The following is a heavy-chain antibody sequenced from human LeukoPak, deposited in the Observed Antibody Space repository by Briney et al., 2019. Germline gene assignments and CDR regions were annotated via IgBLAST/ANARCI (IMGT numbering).Heavy chain of an antibody. CDR3: ARPGFTAFDI. CDR2: ISSSGSIT. CDR1: GFTLSSHN. Sequence: GGSLRLSCVASGFTLSSHNINWVRQAPGKGLEWVSHISSSGSITYYGDSVKGRITISRDNAKNSVSLYMNSLRAEDSAVYYCARPGFTAFDIWGQGTMVTVFS. J-gene: IGHJ3*02. V-gene: IGHV3-48*01.